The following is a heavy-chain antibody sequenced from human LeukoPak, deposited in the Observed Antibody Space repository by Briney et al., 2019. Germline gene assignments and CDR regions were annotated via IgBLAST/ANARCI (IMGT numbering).Heavy chain of an antibody. CDR1: GYTFTGYF. Sequence: ASVKVSCKASGYTFTGYFMHWVRQAPGQGLEWMGWINPNSGGTNYAQKFQGRVTMTGDTSISTAYMDLSSLRSDDTAVYYCARDERYDSSGYPFDYWGQGTLVTVSS. V-gene: IGHV1-2*02. D-gene: IGHD3-22*01. J-gene: IGHJ4*02. CDR2: INPNSGGT. CDR3: ARDERYDSSGYPFDY.